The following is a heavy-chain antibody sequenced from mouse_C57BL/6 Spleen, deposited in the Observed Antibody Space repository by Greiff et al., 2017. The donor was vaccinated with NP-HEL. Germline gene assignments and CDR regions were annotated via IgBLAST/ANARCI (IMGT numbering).Heavy chain of an antibody. Sequence: QVTLKESGPGILQSSQTLSLTCSFSGFSLSTSGMGVSWIRQPSGKGLEWLALIYWDDDKRYNPSLKSRLTISKDTSRNQVFLKITSVDTADTATYYCARVIYYDYYYAMDYWGQGTSVTVSS. CDR3: ARVIYYDYYYAMDY. CDR2: IYWDDDK. V-gene: IGHV8-12*01. J-gene: IGHJ4*01. D-gene: IGHD2-4*01. CDR1: GFSLSTSGMG.